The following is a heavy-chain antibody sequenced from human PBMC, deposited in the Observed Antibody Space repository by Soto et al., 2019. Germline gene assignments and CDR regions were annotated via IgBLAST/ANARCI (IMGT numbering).Heavy chain of an antibody. Sequence: PGGSLRLSCAASGFTFSTYATGWVRQAPGKGLEWVSAISDSGGSTYYADSVKGRFTISRDNSKNTLYLQMNGLTAEDTALYYCAKGSEAGAPYYFDYWGQGT. D-gene: IGHD6-13*01. V-gene: IGHV3-23*01. CDR2: ISDSGGST. CDR3: AKGSEAGAPYYFDY. CDR1: GFTFSTYA. J-gene: IGHJ4*02.